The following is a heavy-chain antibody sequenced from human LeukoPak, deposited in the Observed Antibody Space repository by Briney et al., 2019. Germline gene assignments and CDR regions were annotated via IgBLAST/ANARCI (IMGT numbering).Heavy chain of an antibody. V-gene: IGHV1-24*01. CDR3: ATGHIVVVPAAMPCFDY. Sequence: ASVKVSCKVSGYTLTELSMHWVRQAPGKGLEWMGGFDPEDGETIYAQKFQGRVTMTEDTSTDTAYMELSSLRSEGTAVYYCATGHIVVVPAAMPCFDYWGQGTLVTVSS. CDR2: FDPEDGET. J-gene: IGHJ4*02. D-gene: IGHD2-2*01. CDR1: GYTLTELS.